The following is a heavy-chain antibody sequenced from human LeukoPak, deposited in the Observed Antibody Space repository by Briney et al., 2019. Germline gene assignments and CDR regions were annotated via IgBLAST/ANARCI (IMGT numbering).Heavy chain of an antibody. Sequence: SETLSPTCTVSDASISSSSYYWGWIRQPPGKGLEWIGSIYYTGNTYYNPSLESRVTISVDTSRNHCSLKLSSVTAADTALYYCARQRQVEAPSNWGQGTLVTVSS. J-gene: IGHJ4*02. CDR1: DASISSSSYY. CDR3: ARQRQVEAPSN. D-gene: IGHD1-26*01. CDR2: IYYTGNT. V-gene: IGHV4-39*01.